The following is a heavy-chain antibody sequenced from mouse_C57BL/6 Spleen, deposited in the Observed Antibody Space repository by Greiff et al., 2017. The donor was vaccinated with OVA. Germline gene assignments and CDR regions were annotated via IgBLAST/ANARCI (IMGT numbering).Heavy chain of an antibody. D-gene: IGHD1-1*01. CDR1: GYAFSSSW. CDR3: ARSPFTTVSFDY. V-gene: IGHV1-82*01. Sequence: QVQLKQSGPELVKPGASVKISCKASGYAFSSSWMNWVKQRPGKGLEWIGRIYPGDGDTNYNGTFKGKATLTADKSYSTAYMQLSSLTSEDSAVYFCARSPFTTVSFDYWGQGTTLTVSS. J-gene: IGHJ2*01. CDR2: IYPGDGDT.